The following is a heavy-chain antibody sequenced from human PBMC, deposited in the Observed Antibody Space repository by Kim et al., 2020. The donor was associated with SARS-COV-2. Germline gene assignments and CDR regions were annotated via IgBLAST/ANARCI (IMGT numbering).Heavy chain of an antibody. CDR1: GYTFTGYY. D-gene: IGHD2-8*01. V-gene: IGHV1-2*06. J-gene: IGHJ5*02. CDR3: AREWSYPEEGWFDP. Sequence: ASVKVSCKASGYTFTGYYMHWVRQAPGQGLEWMGRINPNSGGTNYAQKFQGRVTMTRDTSISTAYMELSRLRSDDTAVYYCAREWSYPEEGWFDPWGQGTLVTVSS. CDR2: INPNSGGT.